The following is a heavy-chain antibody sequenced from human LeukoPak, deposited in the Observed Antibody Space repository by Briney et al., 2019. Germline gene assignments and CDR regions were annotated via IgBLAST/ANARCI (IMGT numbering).Heavy chain of an antibody. V-gene: IGHV3-23*01. CDR3: AKDVTVTVVSASVDY. CDR1: GFTFSSYA. Sequence: GGSLRLSCAASGFTFSSYAMSWVRQAPGKGLEWVSAISGSGGSTYYADSVKGRFTISRDNSKNTLYLQMNSLRAEDTAVYYCAKDVTVTVVSASVDYWGQGTLVTVSS. D-gene: IGHD2-15*01. J-gene: IGHJ4*02. CDR2: ISGSGGST.